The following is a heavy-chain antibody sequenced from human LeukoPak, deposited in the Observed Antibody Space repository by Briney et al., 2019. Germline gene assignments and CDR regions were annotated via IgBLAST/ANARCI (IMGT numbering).Heavy chain of an antibody. J-gene: IGHJ4*02. CDR1: SGSFSGYY. Sequence: PSETLSLTCSVYSGSFSGYYWSWIRQPPEKGLEWIGEINHSGSTNYNPSLKSRVTISVDTSKNQFSLKLSSVTAADTAVYYCARATNWGSGSYYKGYFDYWGQGTLVTVSS. D-gene: IGHD3-10*01. CDR3: ARATNWGSGSYYKGYFDY. V-gene: IGHV4-34*01. CDR2: INHSGST.